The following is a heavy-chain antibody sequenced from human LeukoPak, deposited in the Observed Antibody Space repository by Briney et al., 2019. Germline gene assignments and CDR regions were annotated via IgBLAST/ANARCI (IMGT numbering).Heavy chain of an antibody. Sequence: SETLSLTCTVSGGSISGSSYYWGWIRQPPGKGLEWIGSIYYSGSTYYDPSLKSRVTISVDTSKNQFSLKLSSVTAADTAVYYCARHLNYYYYYYMDVWGTGTTVTVSS. V-gene: IGHV4-39*01. CDR2: IYYSGST. CDR3: ARHLNYYYYYYMDV. CDR1: GGSISGSSYY. J-gene: IGHJ6*03.